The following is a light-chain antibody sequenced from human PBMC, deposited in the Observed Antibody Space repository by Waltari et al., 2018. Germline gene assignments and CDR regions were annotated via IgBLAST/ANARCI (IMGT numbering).Light chain of an antibody. CDR2: AAS. Sequence: IQMTQSTSSTSVSVGVRVTITCRASPGISNYLAWYQQKPGKVHQLLIYAASTLQSGVPSRFSGSGSGTDFTLTISSLHREDVATYYCQKYNSARLAFGPGTKVDIK. CDR3: QKYNSARLA. V-gene: IGKV1-27*01. CDR1: PGISNY. J-gene: IGKJ3*01.